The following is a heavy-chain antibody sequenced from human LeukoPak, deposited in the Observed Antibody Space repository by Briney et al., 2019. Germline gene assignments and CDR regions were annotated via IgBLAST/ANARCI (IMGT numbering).Heavy chain of an antibody. J-gene: IGHJ4*02. CDR1: GYTLTELS. D-gene: IGHD4-17*01. Sequence: ASVKVSCKVSGYTLTELSMHWVRQATGKGLEWMGGFDPEDGETIYAKKFQGRVTMTEDTSTDTAHMELSSLRSEDTAVYYCATQPFRGWVHGEYVKDYWGQGTLVTVSS. CDR3: ATQPFRGWVHGEYVKDY. CDR2: FDPEDGET. V-gene: IGHV1-24*01.